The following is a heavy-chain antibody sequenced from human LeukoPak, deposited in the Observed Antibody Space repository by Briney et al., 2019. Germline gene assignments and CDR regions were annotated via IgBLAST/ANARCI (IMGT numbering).Heavy chain of an antibody. CDR3: ARRYRTELNISTGYYRSSNYYYYMDV. V-gene: IGHV4-4*09. J-gene: IGHJ6*03. CDR2: IYTSGST. Sequence: SETLSLTCTVSGGSISSYYWSWIRQPLGKGLEWIGYIYTSGSTNYNPSLKSRVTISVDTSKNQFSLKLSSVTAADTAVYYCARRYRTELNISTGYYRSSNYYYYMDVWGKGTTVTVSS. D-gene: IGHD3-9*01. CDR1: GGSISSYY.